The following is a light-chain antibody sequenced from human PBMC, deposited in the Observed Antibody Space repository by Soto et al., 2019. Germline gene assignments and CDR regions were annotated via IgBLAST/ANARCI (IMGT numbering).Light chain of an antibody. CDR2: DVS. CDR1: SXDVGGYNY. J-gene: IGLJ1*01. Sequence: QSALTQPRSVSGSPGQSVTISCAGTSXDVGGYNYVSWYQQHPGKAPKLMIYDVSKRPSGVPDRFSGSKSGNTASLTISGLQAEDEADYYCCSYAGRYTYIFGTGTKV. CDR3: CSYAGRYTYI. V-gene: IGLV2-11*01.